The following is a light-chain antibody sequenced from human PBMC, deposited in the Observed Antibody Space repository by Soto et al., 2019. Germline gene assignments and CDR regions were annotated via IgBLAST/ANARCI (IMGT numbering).Light chain of an antibody. CDR2: DAS. V-gene: IGKV1-33*01. Sequence: DIQMTQSPSSLSASIGDRVSFTCQASQDISKFLNWYQHKPGQAPSLLIYDASKSHFGVPSRFSGSGSGTDITLTINNLEPEDFAVYYCQVRTNWSIAFGRGTRLEIK. CDR1: QDISKF. CDR3: QVRTNWSIA. J-gene: IGKJ5*01.